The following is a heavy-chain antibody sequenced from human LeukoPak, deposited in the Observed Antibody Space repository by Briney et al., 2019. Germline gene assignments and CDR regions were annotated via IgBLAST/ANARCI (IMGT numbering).Heavy chain of an antibody. V-gene: IGHV5-51*01. Sequence: GESLKISCKASGYNFLSYWIGWVRQMPGKGLEWMGVIYPEDSDTKYSPSFQGHVTISADKSINTAYLQWNSLKSSDTAMYFCARHGSRWLQSAFGYWGQGALVTASS. J-gene: IGHJ4*02. CDR1: GYNFLSYW. CDR3: ARHGSRWLQSAFGY. D-gene: IGHD5-24*01. CDR2: IYPEDSDT.